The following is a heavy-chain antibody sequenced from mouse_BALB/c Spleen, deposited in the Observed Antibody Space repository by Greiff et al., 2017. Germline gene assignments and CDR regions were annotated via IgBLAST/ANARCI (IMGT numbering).Heavy chain of an antibody. Sequence: QVQLQQSGAELVRPGTSVKVSCKASGYAFTNYLIEWVKQRPGQGLEWIGVINPGSGGTNYNEKFKGKATLTADKSSSTAYMQLSSLTSDDSAVYFCARHDYDYAMDYWGQGTSVTVSS. CDR3: ARHDYDYAMDY. D-gene: IGHD2-4*01. CDR1: GYAFTNYL. J-gene: IGHJ4*01. CDR2: INPGSGGT. V-gene: IGHV1-54*01.